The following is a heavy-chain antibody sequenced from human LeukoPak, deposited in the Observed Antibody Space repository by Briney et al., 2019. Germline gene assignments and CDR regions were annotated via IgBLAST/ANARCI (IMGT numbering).Heavy chain of an antibody. D-gene: IGHD6-19*01. CDR3: ARVPRVIAVADYYYYYYMDV. CDR2: ISSSNSYI. CDR1: GFTFSIYT. V-gene: IGHV3-21*01. Sequence: PGGSLRLSCAASGFTFSIYTMNWVRQAPGKGLEWVSSISSSNSYIYYADSVKGRFTISRDNAKNSLYLQMNTLRAEDTALYYCARVPRVIAVADYYYYYYMDVWGKGTTVTVSS. J-gene: IGHJ6*03.